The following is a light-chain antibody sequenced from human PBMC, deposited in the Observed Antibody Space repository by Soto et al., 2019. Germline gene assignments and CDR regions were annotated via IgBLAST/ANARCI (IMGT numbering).Light chain of an antibody. Sequence: EIVMTQSPVTLSVSPGEIATLSCRASQSINSNLAWYQHKPGQTPRLLIYDTSTRATGVPTRFSGSRSGAEFTLTINSLQSEDFAVYYCQPYNNWPLTFGGGTKVDIK. CDR2: DTS. CDR3: QPYNNWPLT. J-gene: IGKJ4*01. CDR1: QSINSN. V-gene: IGKV3-15*01.